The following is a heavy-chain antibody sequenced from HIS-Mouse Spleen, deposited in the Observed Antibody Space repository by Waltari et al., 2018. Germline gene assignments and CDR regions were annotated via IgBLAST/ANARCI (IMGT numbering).Heavy chain of an antibody. J-gene: IGHJ5*02. Sequence: QVQLQESGPGLVKPSETLSLTCTVSGYSISSGYYWGWIRQPPGKGLEWIGSIYHSGGTYNSPSLKSRVTISVDTSKNQFSLKLSSVTAADTAVYYCARVKTWGQGTLVTVSS. CDR1: GYSISSGYY. CDR3: ARVKT. V-gene: IGHV4-38-2*02. CDR2: IYHSGGT.